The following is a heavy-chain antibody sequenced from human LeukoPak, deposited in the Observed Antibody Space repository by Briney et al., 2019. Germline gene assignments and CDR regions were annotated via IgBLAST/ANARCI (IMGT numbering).Heavy chain of an antibody. Sequence: ASVKVSCKASGGTFSSYAISWVRQAPGQGLEWMGGIIPIFGTANYAQKFQGRVTITADESTSTAYMELSSLRSEDTAVYYCARPISPSYYYDSSGYYYYYGMDVWGQGTTVTVSS. J-gene: IGHJ6*02. V-gene: IGHV1-69*13. D-gene: IGHD3-22*01. CDR1: GGTFSSYA. CDR2: IIPIFGTA. CDR3: ARPISPSYYYDSSGYYYYYGMDV.